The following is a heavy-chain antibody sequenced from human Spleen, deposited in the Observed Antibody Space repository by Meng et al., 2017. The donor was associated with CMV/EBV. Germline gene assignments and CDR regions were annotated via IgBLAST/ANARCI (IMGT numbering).Heavy chain of an antibody. Sequence: GSLRLSCTVSGASISTSSYYWGWIRLPPGKGLEWIGSVYYSGTTYYNPSLRSRVTISSDTSKNQFSLKLTSVTAADTAVYYCVRDPELLVPAAATYYYYYYGMDVWGQGTTVTVSS. CDR3: VRDPELLVPAAATYYYYYYGMDV. J-gene: IGHJ6*02. D-gene: IGHD2-2*01. CDR2: VYYSGTT. CDR1: GASISTSSYY. V-gene: IGHV4-39*07.